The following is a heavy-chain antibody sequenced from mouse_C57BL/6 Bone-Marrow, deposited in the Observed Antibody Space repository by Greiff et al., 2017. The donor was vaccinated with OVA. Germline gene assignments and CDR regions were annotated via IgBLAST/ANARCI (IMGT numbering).Heavy chain of an antibody. J-gene: IGHJ2*01. CDR3: ARQITPDY. CDR1: GFTFSSYG. Sequence: DVQLQESGGDLVKPGGSLKLSCAASGFTFSSYGMSWVRQTPDKRLEWVATISSGGSYTYYPDSVKGRFTISRDNAKNTLYLQMSSLKSEDTAMYYCARQITPDYWGQGTTLTVSS. CDR2: ISSGGSYT. V-gene: IGHV5-6*01. D-gene: IGHD2-4*01.